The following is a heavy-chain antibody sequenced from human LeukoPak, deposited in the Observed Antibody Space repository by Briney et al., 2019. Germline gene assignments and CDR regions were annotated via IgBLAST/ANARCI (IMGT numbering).Heavy chain of an antibody. CDR1: GGSISSYY. D-gene: IGHD2-8*01. Sequence: SETLSLTCTVSGGSISSYYRSWIRQPPGKGLEWIGYIYYSGSTNYNPSLKSRVTISVDTSKNQFSLKLRSVTAADTAVYYCARDCTNGVCYTDYWGQGTLVTVSS. CDR3: ARDCTNGVCYTDY. CDR2: IYYSGST. J-gene: IGHJ4*02. V-gene: IGHV4-59*01.